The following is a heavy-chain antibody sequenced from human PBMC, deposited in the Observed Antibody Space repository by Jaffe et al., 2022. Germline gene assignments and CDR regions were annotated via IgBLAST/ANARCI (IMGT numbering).Heavy chain of an antibody. Sequence: QVQLQESGPGLVKPSQTLSLTCTVSGGSISSGSYYWSWIRQPAGKGLEWIGRIYTSGSTNYNPSLKSRVTISVDTSKNQFSLKLSSVTAADTAVYYCARSYYDSSESYYFDYWGQGTLVTVSS. CDR1: GGSISSGSYY. CDR2: IYTSGST. CDR3: ARSYYDSSESYYFDY. V-gene: IGHV4-61*02. J-gene: IGHJ4*02. D-gene: IGHD3-22*01.